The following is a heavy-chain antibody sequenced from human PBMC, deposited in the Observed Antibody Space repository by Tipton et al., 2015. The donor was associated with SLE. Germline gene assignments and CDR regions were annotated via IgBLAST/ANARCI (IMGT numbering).Heavy chain of an antibody. CDR3: AKGGSYYDY. D-gene: IGHD3-16*01. CDR2: ISGTADSS. J-gene: IGHJ4*02. CDR1: GFTFSNYA. Sequence: SLRLSCVASGFTFSNYAMNWVRQAPGKGLEWVSVISGTADSSDRMYYADSVKGRFTISRDNSRNTLYLQMNSLRAEDTAVYYCAKGGSYYDYWGQGALVTVSS. V-gene: IGHV3-23*01.